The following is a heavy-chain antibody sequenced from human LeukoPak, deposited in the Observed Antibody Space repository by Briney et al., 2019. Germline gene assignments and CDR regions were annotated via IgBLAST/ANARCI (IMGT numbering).Heavy chain of an antibody. CDR2: MNPNSGNT. J-gene: IGHJ4*02. CDR3: ARGWVGYYDSSGYYYALGY. V-gene: IGHV1-8*01. CDR1: GYTFTSYD. Sequence: GASVKVSCKASGYTFTSYDINWVGQATGQGLEWMGWMNPNSGNTGYAQKFQGRVTMTRNTSISTAYMELSSLRSEDTAVYYCARGWVGYYDSSGYYYALGYWGQGTLVTVSS. D-gene: IGHD3-22*01.